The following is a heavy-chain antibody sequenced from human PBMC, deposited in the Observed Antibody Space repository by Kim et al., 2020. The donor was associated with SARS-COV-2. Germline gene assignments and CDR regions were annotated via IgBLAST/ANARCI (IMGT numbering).Heavy chain of an antibody. CDR1: GGSISSSNW. D-gene: IGHD1-26*01. CDR2: IYHSGST. CDR3: ARYDYSGSHLPFFDY. V-gene: IGHV4-4*02. J-gene: IGHJ4*02. Sequence: SETLSLTCAVSGGSISSSNWWSRVRQPPGKGLEWIGEIYHSGSTNYNPSLKSRVTISVDKSKNQFSLKLSSVTAADTAVYYCARYDYSGSHLPFFDYWGQGTLVTVSS.